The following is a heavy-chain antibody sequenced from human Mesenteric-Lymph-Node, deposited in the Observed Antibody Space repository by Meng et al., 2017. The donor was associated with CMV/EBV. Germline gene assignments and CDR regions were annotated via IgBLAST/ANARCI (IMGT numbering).Heavy chain of an antibody. CDR2: ISASGYST. CDR1: GFTFSSDA. D-gene: IGHD2-15*01. J-gene: IGHJ4*02. CDR3: ARYEDIVVVVAADY. Sequence: ASGFTFSSDAMSWVRQAPGKGLEWVSSISASGYSTYYADSVKGRFTISRINSKNTLYLQMNSLRAEDTALYYCARYEDIVVVVAADYWGQGTLVTVSS. V-gene: IGHV3-23*01.